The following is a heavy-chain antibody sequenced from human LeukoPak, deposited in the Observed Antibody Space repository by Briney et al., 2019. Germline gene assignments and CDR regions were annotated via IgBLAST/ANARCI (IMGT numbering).Heavy chain of an antibody. D-gene: IGHD2-2*01. V-gene: IGHV3-9*03. CDR2: ISWNSGSI. Sequence: GGSLRLSCPASGFTFDDYAMHWVRQAPGKGLEWVSGISWNSGSIGYADSVKGRFTISRDNAKNSLYLQMNSLRAEDMALYYCAEAHCSSTSCYFDYWGQGTLVTVSS. CDR1: GFTFDDYA. J-gene: IGHJ4*02. CDR3: AEAHCSSTSCYFDY.